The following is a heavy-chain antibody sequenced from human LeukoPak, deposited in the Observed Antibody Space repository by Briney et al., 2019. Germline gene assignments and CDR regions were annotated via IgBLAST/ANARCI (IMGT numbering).Heavy chain of an antibody. CDR2: IYYSGST. D-gene: IGHD6-13*01. CDR1: GGSISSGDYY. CDR3: ARHHPSIAAAGTTDY. J-gene: IGHJ4*02. Sequence: SSETLSLTCTVPGGSISSGDYYWGWIRQPPGKGLEWIGSIYYSGSTYYNPSLKSRVTISVDTSKNQFSLKLSSVTAADTAVYYCARHHPSIAAAGTTDYWGQGTLVTVSS. V-gene: IGHV4-39*01.